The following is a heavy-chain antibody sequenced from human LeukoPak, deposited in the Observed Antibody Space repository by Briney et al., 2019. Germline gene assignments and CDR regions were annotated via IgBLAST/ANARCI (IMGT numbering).Heavy chain of an antibody. CDR2: IIPVLNIT. J-gene: IGHJ6*02. V-gene: IGHV1-69*04. CDR1: GGTFSSSA. Sequence: SVKVSCKTSGGTFSSSAITWVRQAPGQELEWMGRIIPVLNITTYAQKFQGSVTITADTSTSTVYMELSSLRSEETAVYYCARDQGLTAPPPYGLDVWGQGTTVIVSS. D-gene: IGHD5-18*01. CDR3: ARDQGLTAPPPYGLDV.